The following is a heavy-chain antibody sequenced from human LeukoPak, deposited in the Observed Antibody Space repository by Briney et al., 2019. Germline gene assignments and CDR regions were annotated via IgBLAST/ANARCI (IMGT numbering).Heavy chain of an antibody. J-gene: IGHJ6*03. CDR3: AREHVYYYKDV. Sequence: TETLSLTCTVSGGSISSHYWSWIRQPPGKGLEWIGYIYYSGSTNYNPSLKSRVTISVDTSKNQFSLKLSSVTAADTAVYYCAREHVYYYKDVWGKGSTVTVSS. CDR2: IYYSGST. CDR1: GGSISSHY. V-gene: IGHV4-59*11.